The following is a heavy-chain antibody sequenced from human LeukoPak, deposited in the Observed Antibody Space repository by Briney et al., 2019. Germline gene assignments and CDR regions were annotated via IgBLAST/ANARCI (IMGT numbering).Heavy chain of an antibody. D-gene: IGHD6-19*01. CDR2: INAGNGNT. V-gene: IGHV1-3*01. Sequence: ASVTVSCKASGYTFTSYAMHWVRQAPGQRLEWMGWINAGNGNTKYSQKFQGRVTITRDTSASTAYMELSSLRSEDTAVYYCARDYRQWLVPYYYGMDVWGQGTTVTVSS. CDR3: ARDYRQWLVPYYYGMDV. CDR1: GYTFTSYA. J-gene: IGHJ6*02.